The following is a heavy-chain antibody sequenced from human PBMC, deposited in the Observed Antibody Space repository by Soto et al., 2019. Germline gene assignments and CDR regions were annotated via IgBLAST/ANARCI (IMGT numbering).Heavy chain of an antibody. J-gene: IGHJ4*02. V-gene: IGHV4-59*01. CDR2: IYYSGST. CDR3: ARDSVGSGYD. Sequence: QVQLRESGPGLVKPSETLSLTCTVSGGSISSYYWSWIRQPPGKRLEWIGYIYYSGSTNYNPSLKSRVTNSVDTSKNQFSLELRSVTAADTAVYYCARDSVGSGYDWGQGTLVTVSS. CDR1: GGSISSYY. D-gene: IGHD5-12*01.